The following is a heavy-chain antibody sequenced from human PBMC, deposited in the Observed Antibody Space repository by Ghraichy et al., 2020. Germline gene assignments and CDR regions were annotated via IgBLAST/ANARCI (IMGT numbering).Heavy chain of an antibody. J-gene: IGHJ4*02. Sequence: GGSLRLSCAASGFTFSDYYMSWIRQAPGKGLEWVSYISSSGSTIYYADSVKGRFTISRDNAKNSLYLQMNSLRAEDTAVYYCARVDVVYYGSGSYYYYFDYWGQGTLVTVSS. D-gene: IGHD3-10*01. CDR2: ISSSGSTI. CDR3: ARVDVVYYGSGSYYYYFDY. V-gene: IGHV3-11*04. CDR1: GFTFSDYY.